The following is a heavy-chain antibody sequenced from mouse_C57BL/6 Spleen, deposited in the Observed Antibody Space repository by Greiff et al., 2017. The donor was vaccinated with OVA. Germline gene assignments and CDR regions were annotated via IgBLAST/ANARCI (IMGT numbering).Heavy chain of an antibody. J-gene: IGHJ4*01. Sequence: VQLQQSGAELVRPGASVKLSCTASGFNIKDYYMHWVKQRPEQGLEWIGRIDPEDGDTEYAPKFQDKATMTADTSSNTAYLQLSSLTSEDTAVYYCTLRGYYYGSAMDYWGQGTSVTVSS. CDR2: IDPEDGDT. V-gene: IGHV14-1*01. D-gene: IGHD1-1*01. CDR1: GFNIKDYY. CDR3: TLRGYYYGSAMDY.